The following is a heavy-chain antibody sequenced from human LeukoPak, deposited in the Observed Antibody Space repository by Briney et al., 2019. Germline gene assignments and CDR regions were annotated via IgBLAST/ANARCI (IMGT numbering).Heavy chain of an antibody. V-gene: IGHV4-39*07. J-gene: IGHJ4*02. CDR3: AREPFGHYYDSSGYFDY. D-gene: IGHD3-22*01. CDR2: VYYSGST. Sequence: PSETLSLTCTVSGGSISNTNYYWAWLRQPPGKGLEWIATVYYSGSTHYSPSLNSQVTISVDTSKNQFSLKLSSVTAADTAVYYCAREPFGHYYDSSGYFDYWGQGTLVTVSS. CDR1: GGSISNTNYY.